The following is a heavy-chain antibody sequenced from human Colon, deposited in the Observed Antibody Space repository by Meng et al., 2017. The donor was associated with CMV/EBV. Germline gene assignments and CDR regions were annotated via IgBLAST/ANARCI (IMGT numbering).Heavy chain of an antibody. J-gene: IGHJ3*01. Sequence: SVKVSCKASGYTFTDHYIQWVRQAPGQGLEWMGWINPNSGGTTYEPNFHGRVTLTRDTSISTVYIEVTRLTSDDTAMYYCARADSDSSGYYGPDFWGQGTMVTVSS. CDR2: INPNSGGT. CDR3: ARADSDSSGYYGPDF. V-gene: IGHV1-2*02. CDR1: GYTFTDHY. D-gene: IGHD3-22*01.